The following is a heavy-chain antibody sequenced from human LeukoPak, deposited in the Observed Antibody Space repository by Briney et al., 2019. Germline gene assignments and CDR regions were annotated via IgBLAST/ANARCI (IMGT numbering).Heavy chain of an antibody. J-gene: IGHJ4*02. V-gene: IGHV1-2*06. CDR1: GYTFTGYY. D-gene: IGHD5-12*01. Sequence: AAXVKVSCKASGYTFTGYYMHWVRQAPGEGLEWMGRINPNSGGTNYAQKFQGRLTMTRDTSISTAYMGLSRLRSDDTAVYYCARAKPIVTTPYYFDYWGQGTLVTVSS. CDR3: ARAKPIVTTPYYFDY. CDR2: INPNSGGT.